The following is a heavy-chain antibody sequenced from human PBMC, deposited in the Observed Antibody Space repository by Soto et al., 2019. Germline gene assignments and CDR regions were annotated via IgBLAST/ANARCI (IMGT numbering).Heavy chain of an antibody. CDR2: IYYSGNT. D-gene: IGHD3-10*01. J-gene: IGHJ1*01. CDR3: ASHYYHSLLSLPGHY. CDR1: GGSISSNSHY. Sequence: SETLSLTCTVSGGSISSNSHYWGWIRQPPGKGLEWIGSIYYSGNTYYNSSLKSRVTISVDTSQNQFSLKLSSVTAADTAVYFCASHYYHSLLSLPGHYWCQRSPVTVS. V-gene: IGHV4-39*01.